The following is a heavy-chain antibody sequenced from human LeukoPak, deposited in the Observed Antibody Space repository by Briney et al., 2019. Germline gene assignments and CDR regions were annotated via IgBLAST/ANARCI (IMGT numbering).Heavy chain of an antibody. CDR2: ISYDGSSK. J-gene: IGHJ4*02. V-gene: IGHV3-30-3*01. CDR3: ARAPYDSSGISFDY. D-gene: IGHD3-22*01. CDR1: GFTFSTYA. Sequence: GGSLRLSCAASGFTFSTYAMHWVRQAPGKGLEWVAVISYDGSSKYYADSVKGRFTISRDNSKNTLYLQMNSLRAEDTAVYYCARAPYDSSGISFDYWGQGTLVTVSS.